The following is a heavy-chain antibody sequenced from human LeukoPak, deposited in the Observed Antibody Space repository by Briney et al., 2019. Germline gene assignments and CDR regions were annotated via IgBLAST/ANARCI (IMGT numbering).Heavy chain of an antibody. D-gene: IGHD6-19*01. V-gene: IGHV1-2*06. J-gene: IGHJ4*02. CDR2: INPNSGGT. CDR3: ARPHSSGWSLGFDY. Sequence: ASVKVSCEASGYTFTGYYMHWVRQAPGQGLEWMGRINPNSGGTNYAQKFQGRVTITKDTSISTAYMELSRLRSDATAVYYCARPHSSGWSLGFDYWGQGTLVTVSS. CDR1: GYTFTGYY.